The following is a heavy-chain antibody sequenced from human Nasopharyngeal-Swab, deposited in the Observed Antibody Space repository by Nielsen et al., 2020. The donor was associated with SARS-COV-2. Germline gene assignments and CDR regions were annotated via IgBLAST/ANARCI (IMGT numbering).Heavy chain of an antibody. CDR3: VRSSSWYYFDY. V-gene: IGHV4-39*01. CDR2: IYYNGNT. Sequence: GSLRLSCTVSGDSIAYSTFYWGWIRQPPGKGLEWIGNIYYNGNTYQNPYLKSRLTISVDKSKNQFSLQLSSVTAADTAVYYCVRSSSWYYFDYWAQGTQVTVSS. J-gene: IGHJ4*02. CDR1: GDSIAYSTFY. D-gene: IGHD6-13*01.